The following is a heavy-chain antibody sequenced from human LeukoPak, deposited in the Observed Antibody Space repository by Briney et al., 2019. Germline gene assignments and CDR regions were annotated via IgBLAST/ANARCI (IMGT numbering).Heavy chain of an antibody. Sequence: GASVKVSCKAPGDTFSSYAISWVRQAPGQGLEWMGRIIPMRGLANNAQKFQGRVTITADKSTSTVYMELSSLRSEDTAVYYCARVKWGALPATTGREYYYYGMDVWGHGTTVTVSS. D-gene: IGHD2-2*01. CDR2: IIPMRGLA. CDR3: ARVKWGALPATTGREYYYYGMDV. V-gene: IGHV1-69*04. J-gene: IGHJ6*02. CDR1: GDTFSSYA.